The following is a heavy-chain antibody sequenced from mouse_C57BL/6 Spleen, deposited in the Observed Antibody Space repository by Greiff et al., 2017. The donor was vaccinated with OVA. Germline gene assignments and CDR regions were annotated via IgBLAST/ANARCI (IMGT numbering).Heavy chain of an antibody. CDR3: ARSYYSNSAYYLDY. CDR2: IDPSDSYT. D-gene: IGHD2-5*01. V-gene: IGHV1-69*01. Sequence: QVQLQQPGAELVMPGASVKLSCKASGYTFTSYWMHWVKQRPGQGLEWIGEIDPSDSYTNYNQKFKGKATLTADKSSSTAYMELRSLTSEDSAVYFCARSYYSNSAYYLDYWGQGTTLTVSS. CDR1: GYTFTSYW. J-gene: IGHJ2*01.